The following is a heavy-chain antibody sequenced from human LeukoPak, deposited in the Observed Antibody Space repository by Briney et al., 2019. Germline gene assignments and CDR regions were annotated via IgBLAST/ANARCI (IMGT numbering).Heavy chain of an antibody. CDR1: GYTFTDYH. Sequence: ASVKVSCKASGYTFTDYHMHWVRQAPGQGLEWMGWINPNSGGTDYAQRFQGRVTMTRDTSISTAYMELSRLRSDDTAVYYCARVVGGNYYGSETGDYWGQGTLVTVSS. V-gene: IGHV1-2*02. CDR2: INPNSGGT. CDR3: ARVVGGNYYGSETGDY. D-gene: IGHD3-10*01. J-gene: IGHJ4*02.